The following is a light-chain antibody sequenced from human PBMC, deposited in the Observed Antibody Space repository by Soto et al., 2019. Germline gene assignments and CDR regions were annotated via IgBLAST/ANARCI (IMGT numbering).Light chain of an antibody. CDR3: QQYGDSRT. CDR1: QNVRGSS. V-gene: IGKV3-20*01. Sequence: EIVLTQSPGTLSLSPGERATLSCRASQNVRGSSLAWYQQKPGQGPRLLIYGASSRATGIPDRFSGSGSGTDFTLTISRLEPEDSAVYSCQQYGDSRTFGQGTKVDI. J-gene: IGKJ1*01. CDR2: GAS.